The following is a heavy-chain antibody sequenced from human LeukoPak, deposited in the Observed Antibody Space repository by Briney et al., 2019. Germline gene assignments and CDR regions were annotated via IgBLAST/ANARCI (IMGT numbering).Heavy chain of an antibody. V-gene: IGHV4-61*02. Sequence: PSQTLSLTCTVSGGSISSGSYYWSWIRQPAGKGLEWIGRIYTSGSTNYNPSLKSRVTISVDTSKNQFSLKLSSVTAADTAVYYCARAGKGSSWGQGTLVTVSS. J-gene: IGHJ4*02. D-gene: IGHD6-6*01. CDR3: ARAGKGSS. CDR1: GGSISSGSYY. CDR2: IYTSGST.